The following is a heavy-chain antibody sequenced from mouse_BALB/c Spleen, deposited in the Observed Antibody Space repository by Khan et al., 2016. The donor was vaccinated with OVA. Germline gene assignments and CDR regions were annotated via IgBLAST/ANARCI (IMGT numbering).Heavy chain of an antibody. CDR1: GYSITSDYA. D-gene: IGHD1-1*01. CDR2: ISYSGRT. V-gene: IGHV3-2*02. Sequence: EVQLQESGPGLVKPSQSLSLTCTVTGYSITSDYAWNWIRQFPGNKLEWVGYISYSGRTSYNPSLKSRTSITRDTSNNQFFLQLSSVTTDDTATYYCARSVTITTVVATDFDYWGQGSTLTVSS. J-gene: IGHJ2*01. CDR3: ARSVTITTVVATDFDY.